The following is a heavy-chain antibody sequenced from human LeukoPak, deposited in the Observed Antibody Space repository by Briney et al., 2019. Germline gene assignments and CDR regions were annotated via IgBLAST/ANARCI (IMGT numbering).Heavy chain of an antibody. CDR1: GGSISSHY. V-gene: IGHV4-59*11. D-gene: IGHD2-2*02. J-gene: IGHJ6*03. CDR2: IYYSGST. Sequence: SETLSLTCTVSGGSISSHYWSWIRQPPGKGLEWIGYIYYSGSTNYNPSLKSRVTISVDTSKNQFSLKLSSVTAADTAVYYCARGGGYCSSTSCHNYYYYYIDVWGKGTTVTVSS. CDR3: ARGGGYCSSTSCHNYYYYYIDV.